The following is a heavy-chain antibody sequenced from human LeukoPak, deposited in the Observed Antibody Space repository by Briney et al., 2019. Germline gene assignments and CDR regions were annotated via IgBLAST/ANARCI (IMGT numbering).Heavy chain of an antibody. V-gene: IGHV4-59*01. CDR2: IYYSGST. CDR1: GGSISNYY. CDR3: ARVGGGDYYDSSGYYLDY. Sequence: SETLSLTCTVSGGSISNYYWSWIRQPPGKGLEWIGYIYYSGSTNYNPSLKSRVTISVDTSKNQFSLKLSSVTAADPAVYYCARVGGGDYYDSSGYYLDYWGQGTLVTVSS. D-gene: IGHD3-22*01. J-gene: IGHJ4*02.